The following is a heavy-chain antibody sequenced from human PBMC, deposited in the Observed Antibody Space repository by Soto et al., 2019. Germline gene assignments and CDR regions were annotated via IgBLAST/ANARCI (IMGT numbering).Heavy chain of an antibody. CDR2: IWYDGSNK. CDR1: GFTFSSYG. V-gene: IGHV3-33*01. CDR3: ARDLRRYYYDSSGYRPGAYGMDV. J-gene: IGHJ6*02. Sequence: GGSLRLSCAASGFTFSSYGMHWVRQAPGKGLEWVAVIWYDGSNKYYADSVKGRFTISRDNSKNTLYLQMNSLRAEDTAVYYCARDLRRYYYDSSGYRPGAYGMDVWGQGTTVTVSS. D-gene: IGHD3-22*01.